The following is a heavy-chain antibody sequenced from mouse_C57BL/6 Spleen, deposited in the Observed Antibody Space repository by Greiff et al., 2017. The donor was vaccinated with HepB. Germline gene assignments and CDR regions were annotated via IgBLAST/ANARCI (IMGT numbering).Heavy chain of an antibody. CDR3: ARNYYSNYADFFDY. CDR2: IDPSDSET. J-gene: IGHJ2*01. Sequence: QVHVKQPGAELVRPGSSVKLSCKASGYTFTSYWMHWVKQRPIQGLEWIGNIDPSDSETHYNQKFKDKATLTVDKSSSTAYMQLSSLTSEDSAVYYCARNYYSNYADFFDYWGQGTTLTVSS. CDR1: GYTFTSYW. V-gene: IGHV1-52*01. D-gene: IGHD2-5*01.